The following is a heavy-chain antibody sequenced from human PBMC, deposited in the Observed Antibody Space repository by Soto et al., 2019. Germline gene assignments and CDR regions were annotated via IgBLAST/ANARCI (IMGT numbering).Heavy chain of an antibody. J-gene: IGHJ6*02. CDR3: ARLGYCSSTSCPSEYYGMDV. CDR2: IYYSGST. Sequence: SETLSLTCTVSRGSISSGDYYWSWIRQPPGKGLEWIGYIYYSGSTYYNPSLKSRVTISVDTSKNQFSLKLSSVTAADTAVYYCARLGYCSSTSCPSEYYGMDVWGQGTTVTVSS. D-gene: IGHD2-2*01. V-gene: IGHV4-30-4*01. CDR1: RGSISSGDYY.